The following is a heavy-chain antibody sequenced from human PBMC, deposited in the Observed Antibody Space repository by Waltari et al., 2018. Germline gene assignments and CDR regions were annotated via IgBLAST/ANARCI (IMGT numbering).Heavy chain of an antibody. CDR3: AREGGDFGSGYNWFDP. CDR1: GGSISSDSYY. CDR2: IYTSGST. Sequence: QVQLQESGPGLVKPSQTLSLTCTVSGGSISSDSYYWSWIRQPAGKGLEWIGRIYTSGSTKYNPAHKSRLSRAIDASKNQFSLKLRSVTAADTAGYYCAREGGDFGSGYNWFDPWGQGTLVTVSS. V-gene: IGHV4-61*02. D-gene: IGHD3-3*01. J-gene: IGHJ5*02.